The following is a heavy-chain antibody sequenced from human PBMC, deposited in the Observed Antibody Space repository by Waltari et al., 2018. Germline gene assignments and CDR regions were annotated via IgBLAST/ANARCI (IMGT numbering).Heavy chain of an antibody. CDR2: SSSAGSYK. CDR1: GFTFGTYT. CDR3: ARVNSGTPNWFDP. V-gene: IGHV3-21*02. D-gene: IGHD1-26*01. Sequence: EVQLVESGGGLVKPGGSLRLSCAASGFTFGTYTMSWVRQAPGKGPEWVSSSSSAGSYKSYADSIKGRFTIARDNARNSVYLQMNSLRVDDTAVYYCARVNSGTPNWFDPWGQGTQVTVSS. J-gene: IGHJ5*02.